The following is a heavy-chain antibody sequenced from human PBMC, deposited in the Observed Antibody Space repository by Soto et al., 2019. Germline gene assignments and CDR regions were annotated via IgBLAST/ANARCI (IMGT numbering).Heavy chain of an antibody. J-gene: IGHJ4*02. D-gene: IGHD3-16*02. CDR1: GGSIGSTIYY. V-gene: IGHV4-39*01. CDR2: IYYSGST. CDR3: ARHLSTYDYIWGSYRPYYFDY. Sequence: QLQLQESGPGLVKPSETLSLTCTVSGGSIGSTIYYWGWIRQPPGKGLEWIGSIYYSGSTYFNPSLKSRVTISVDTSKSQFSLRLTSVTAADTAVYYCARHLSTYDYIWGSYRPYYFDYWGQGTLVTVPS.